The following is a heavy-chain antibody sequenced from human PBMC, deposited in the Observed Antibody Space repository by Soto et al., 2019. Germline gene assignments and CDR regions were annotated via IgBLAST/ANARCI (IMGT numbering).Heavy chain of an antibody. CDR2: IVPVFRTP. V-gene: IGHV1-69*01. CDR3: ARDARRGQWLVPPGFDF. D-gene: IGHD6-19*01. Sequence: QVHLVQSGAEVMKPGSSVKVSCEASGGPFSNYAISWVRQAPGQGLEWLGGIVPVFRTPNYADKFQGRLTVTADESTSTAYMELSSLTSEDTAMYFCARDARRGQWLVPPGFDFWGQGTLVIVS. J-gene: IGHJ4*02. CDR1: GGPFSNYA.